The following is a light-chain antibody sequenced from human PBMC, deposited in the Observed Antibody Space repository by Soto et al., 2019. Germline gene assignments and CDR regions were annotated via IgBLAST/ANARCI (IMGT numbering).Light chain of an antibody. Sequence: EIVLTQSPGTLSLSPGERATLSCRASQSVSSNYLAWYQQKPGQAPRLLIYGASSRATGINDRFSGSGAGTDFSLPISRLEPEDVAVYTCQQYDSSLITFGQETRLEIK. CDR1: QSVSSNY. V-gene: IGKV3-20*01. CDR3: QQYDSSLIT. CDR2: GAS. J-gene: IGKJ5*01.